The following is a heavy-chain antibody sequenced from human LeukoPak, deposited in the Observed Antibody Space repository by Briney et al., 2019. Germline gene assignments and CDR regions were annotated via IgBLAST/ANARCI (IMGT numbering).Heavy chain of an antibody. J-gene: IGHJ4*02. V-gene: IGHV3-53*01. Sequence: GGSLRLSCAASGFTFDDYGVSWVRQAPGKGLEWVSVIYSGGSTYYADSVKGRFTIFRDNSKNTLYLQMNSLRAEDTAVYYCARAQGLTTFDYWGQGTLVTVSS. CDR2: IYSGGST. CDR3: ARAQGLTTFDY. CDR1: GFTFDDYG. D-gene: IGHD1-14*01.